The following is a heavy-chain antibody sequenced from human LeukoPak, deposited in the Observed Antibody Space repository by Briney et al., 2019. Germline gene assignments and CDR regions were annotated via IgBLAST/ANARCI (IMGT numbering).Heavy chain of an antibody. V-gene: IGHV3-23*01. CDR1: GFTFSSYA. Sequence: GGSLRLSCAASGFTFSSYAMSWVRQAPGKGLEWVSSVSGSAGTTYYADSVKGRLTISRDNSKNTLYLQMNSLRAEDTAVYYCARSAWYQLVYYYYGMDVWGQGTTVTVSS. CDR3: ARSAWYQLVYYYYGMDV. D-gene: IGHD2-2*01. J-gene: IGHJ6*02. CDR2: VSGSAGTT.